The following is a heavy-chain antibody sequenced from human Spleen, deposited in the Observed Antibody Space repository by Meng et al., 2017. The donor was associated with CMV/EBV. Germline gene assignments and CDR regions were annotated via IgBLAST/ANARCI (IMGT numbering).Heavy chain of an antibody. CDR1: GGSFSGYY. V-gene: IGHV4-34*01. J-gene: IGHJ4*02. D-gene: IGHD3-3*01. CDR3: ARARAYDLAVHY. CDR2: INHSGGT. Sequence: SETLSLTCAVYGGSFSGYYWSWIRQPPGKGLEWIGEINHSGGTNYNPSLKSRVTISVDTSKNQFSLKLSSVTAADTAVYYCARARAYDLAVHYWGQGTLVTVSS.